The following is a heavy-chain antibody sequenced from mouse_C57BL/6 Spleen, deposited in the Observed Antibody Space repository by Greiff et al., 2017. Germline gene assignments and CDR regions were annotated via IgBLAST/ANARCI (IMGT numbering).Heavy chain of an antibody. Sequence: VQLQQSGAELVRPGASVTLSCKASGYTFTDYEMHWVKQTPVHGLEWIGAIDPETGGTAYNQKFKGKAILTADKSSSTAYMELRSLTSEDSAVYYCTRVYGSSHFDYWGQGTTRTVSS. CDR2: IDPETGGT. CDR1: GYTFTDYE. D-gene: IGHD1-1*01. V-gene: IGHV1-15*01. CDR3: TRVYGSSHFDY. J-gene: IGHJ2*01.